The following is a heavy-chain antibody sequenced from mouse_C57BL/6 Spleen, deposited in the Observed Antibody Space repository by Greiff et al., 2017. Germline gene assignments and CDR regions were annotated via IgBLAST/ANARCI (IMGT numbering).Heavy chain of an antibody. Sequence: QVQLKQPGAELVKPGASVKMSCKASGYTFTSYWITWVKQRPGQGLEWIGDIYPGSGSTNYNEKFKSKATLTVDTSSSTAYMQLSSLTSEDSAVYYCARGYYGRGSYAMDYWGQGTSVTVSS. J-gene: IGHJ4*01. V-gene: IGHV1-55*01. CDR1: GYTFTSYW. CDR3: ARGYYGRGSYAMDY. CDR2: IYPGSGST. D-gene: IGHD1-1*01.